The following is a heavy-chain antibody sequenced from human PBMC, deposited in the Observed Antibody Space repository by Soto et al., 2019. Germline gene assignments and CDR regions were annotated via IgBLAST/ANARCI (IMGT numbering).Heavy chain of an antibody. Sequence: SETLCLTCVVSGGSITSGGYSWHWIRQSPGKGLECIGYIYQGGSSFYNPSLKSRAIISIDRSKNEFSLRLNSVTAADTAVYYCASGFYGMAVWAHGTTVTVSS. CDR2: IYQGGSS. CDR3: ASGFYGMAV. J-gene: IGHJ6*02. CDR1: GGSITSGGYS. D-gene: IGHD6-25*01. V-gene: IGHV4-30-2*06.